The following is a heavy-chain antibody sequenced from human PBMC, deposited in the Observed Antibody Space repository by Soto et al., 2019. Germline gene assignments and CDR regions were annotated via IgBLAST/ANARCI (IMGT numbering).Heavy chain of an antibody. J-gene: IGHJ4*02. CDR3: ARARSGYDLYYFDY. V-gene: IGHV3-11*06. D-gene: IGHD5-12*01. CDR1: GFTFSDYY. CDR2: ISSSSSYT. Sequence: GGSLRLSCAASGFTFSDYYMSWIRQAPGKGLEWVSYISSSSSYTNYADSVKGRFTISRDNAKNSLYLQMNSLRAEDTAVYYCARARSGYDLYYFDYWGQGTLVTVSS.